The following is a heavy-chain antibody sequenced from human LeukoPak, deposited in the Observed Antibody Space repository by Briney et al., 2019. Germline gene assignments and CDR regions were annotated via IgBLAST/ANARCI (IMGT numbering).Heavy chain of an antibody. D-gene: IGHD2-2*02. CDR1: GYTFTNYD. CDR3: VKVVPTLSIPTVGRFEDC. J-gene: IGHJ4*02. Sequence: ASVKVSCKASGYTFTNYDINWVRQASGQGVEGMGWMNPYSGKTGYAQQFHRRLSITRDTSIRTAYIDMRNLTAYDTAVYSCVKVVPTLSIPTVGRFEDCWDQGTLVTVS. CDR2: MNPYSGKT. V-gene: IGHV1-8*03.